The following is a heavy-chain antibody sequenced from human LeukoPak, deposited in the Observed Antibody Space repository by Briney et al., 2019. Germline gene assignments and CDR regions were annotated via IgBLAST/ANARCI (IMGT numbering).Heavy chain of an antibody. J-gene: IGHJ4*02. Sequence: GGSLRLSCAVSGFTFSSYEMNWVRQAPGKGLEGVSYMSRIGTTKHYADTVKGRFTIYRDNAKNSVYLQMNSLRTEDTADYYCAIVGSYSDYWGQGTLVTVSS. CDR2: MSRIGTTK. V-gene: IGHV3-48*03. CDR3: AIVGSYSDY. CDR1: GFTFSSYE. D-gene: IGHD1-26*01.